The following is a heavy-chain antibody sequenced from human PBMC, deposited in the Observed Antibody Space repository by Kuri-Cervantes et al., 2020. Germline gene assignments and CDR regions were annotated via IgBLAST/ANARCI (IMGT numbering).Heavy chain of an antibody. CDR2: ISAYNGNT. CDR3: ARAPYYYDSGYYYMDV. D-gene: IGHD3-22*01. CDR1: GYTFSSYG. V-gene: IGHV1-18*01. J-gene: IGHJ6*03. Sequence: ASVKVSCKASGYTFSSYGISWVRQAPGQGFEWMGWISAYNGNTNYAQKLQGRVTMTTDTSTSTAYMELRSLRSDDTAVYYCARAPYYYDSGYYYMDVWGKGTTVTVSS.